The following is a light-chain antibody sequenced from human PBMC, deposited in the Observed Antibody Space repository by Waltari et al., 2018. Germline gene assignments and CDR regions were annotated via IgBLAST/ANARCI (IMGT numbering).Light chain of an antibody. CDR2: EDN. CDR1: SGKISGIY. J-gene: IGLJ3*02. CDR3: QSYDYYNQAIV. Sequence: NFILTQPHSVSESPGKTVTISCTRSSGKISGIYVQWYQQRPGSAPTIVIYEDNRRPSGVPDRFSGSSDSSSNSASLTISGLKTEDEADYYCQSYDYYNQAIVFGGGTKLTVL. V-gene: IGLV6-57*04.